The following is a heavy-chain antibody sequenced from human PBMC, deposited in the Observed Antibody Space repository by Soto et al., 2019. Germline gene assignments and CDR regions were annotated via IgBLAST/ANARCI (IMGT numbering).Heavy chain of an antibody. Sequence: GGSLRLSCAASGFTFSTYAMYWVRQAPGKGLEYVSAISNNGGSTYYANSVKGRFTISRDNSKNTLYLQMGSLRAEDTAAYYCARGPLYDYTYYYYYYMDVWGTGTTVTVSS. CDR2: ISNNGGST. D-gene: IGHD3-16*01. V-gene: IGHV3-64*01. CDR3: ARGPLYDYTYYYYYYMDV. CDR1: GFTFSTYA. J-gene: IGHJ6*03.